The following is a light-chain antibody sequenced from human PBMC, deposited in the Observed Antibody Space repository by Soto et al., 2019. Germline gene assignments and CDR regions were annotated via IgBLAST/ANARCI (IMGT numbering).Light chain of an antibody. Sequence: DIQMTQSPSSLSASVGDRVTITCRASQSISSYLNWYQQKQGKAPKLLIYAASTLQSGVPSRFSGSGSETDFTITISSLQPEDFETYYCQQVNNYPLTFGGGTKVDIK. CDR1: QSISSY. CDR2: AAS. V-gene: IGKV1-39*01. J-gene: IGKJ4*01. CDR3: QQVNNYPLT.